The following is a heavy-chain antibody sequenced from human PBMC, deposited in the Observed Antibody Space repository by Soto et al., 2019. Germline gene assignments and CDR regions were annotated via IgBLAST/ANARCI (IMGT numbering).Heavy chain of an antibody. J-gene: IGHJ3*02. CDR2: INPNSGGT. CDR1: GYTITGYY. D-gene: IGHD3-10*01. Sequence: SVKVSCKASGYTITGYYMHWVRQAPGQGLGWRGWINPNSGGTNYAQKFQGWVTMTRDTSISTAYMELSRLRSDDTAVYYCARDRRFGESTDAFDIWGQGTMVTVSS. CDR3: ARDRRFGESTDAFDI. V-gene: IGHV1-2*04.